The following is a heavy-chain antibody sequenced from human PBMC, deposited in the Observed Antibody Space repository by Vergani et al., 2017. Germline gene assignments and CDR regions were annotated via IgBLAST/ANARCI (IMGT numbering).Heavy chain of an antibody. V-gene: IGHV4-61*02. CDR2: IYTSGST. D-gene: IGHD2-2*01. CDR1: GGSISSGSYY. CDR3: ARAHCSSTGCYDWFDP. Sequence: QVQLQESGPGLVKPSQTLSLTCTVSGGSISSGSYYWSWIRQPAGKGLEWIGRIYTSGSTNYNPSLKSRVTISVDTSKNQFSLKLSSVTAADTAVYYCARAHCSSTGCYDWFDPWGQGTLVTVSS. J-gene: IGHJ5*02.